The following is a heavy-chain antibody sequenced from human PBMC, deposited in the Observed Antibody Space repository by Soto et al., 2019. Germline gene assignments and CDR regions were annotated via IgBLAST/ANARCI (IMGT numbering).Heavy chain of an antibody. D-gene: IGHD3-3*01. CDR2: INHSGST. J-gene: IGHJ6*02. CDR3: ARGAKRITIFGVVINYYYYGMDV. V-gene: IGHV4-34*01. Sequence: PSEPLSLTCAVYGGSFSGYYWSWIRQPPGKGLEWIGEINHSGSTNYNPSLKSRVTISVDASKNQFSLKLSSVTAADTAVYYCARGAKRITIFGVVINYYYYGMDVWGQGTTVTVSS. CDR1: GGSFSGYY.